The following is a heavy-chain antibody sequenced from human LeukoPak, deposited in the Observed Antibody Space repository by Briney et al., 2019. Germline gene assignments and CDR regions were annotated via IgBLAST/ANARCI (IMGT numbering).Heavy chain of an antibody. D-gene: IGHD6-19*01. CDR1: GGSISSSNW. CDR2: IYHSGST. V-gene: IGHV4-4*02. J-gene: IGHJ4*02. Sequence: PSGTLSLTCAASGGSISSSNWWSWVRQPPGKGLEWIGEIYHSGSTNYNPSLKSRVTISVDKSKNQFSLKLSSVTAADTAVYYCARRAYSSGWSFDYWGQGTLVTVSS. CDR3: ARRAYSSGWSFDY.